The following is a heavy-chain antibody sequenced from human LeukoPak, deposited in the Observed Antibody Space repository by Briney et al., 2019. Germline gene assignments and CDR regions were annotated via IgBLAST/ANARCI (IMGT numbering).Heavy chain of an antibody. J-gene: IGHJ4*02. CDR3: ARDPSSLRDSYDY. Sequence: GGSLRLSCAASGFTFSSYWMNWVRQAPGKGLEWVANVKQDGSEKYYVDSVKGRFTISRDNAKNSLYLQMNSLRAEDTAVYYCARDPSSLRDSYDYWGQGTLVTVSS. CDR1: GFTFSSYW. CDR2: VKQDGSEK. V-gene: IGHV3-7*01.